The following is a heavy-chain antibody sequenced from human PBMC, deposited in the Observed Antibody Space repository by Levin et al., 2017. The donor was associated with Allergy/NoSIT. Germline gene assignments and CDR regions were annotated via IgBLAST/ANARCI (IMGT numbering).Heavy chain of an antibody. Sequence: GGSLRLSCAASGFTFSNYAMSWVRQAPGKGLEWVSTISGSGGSTYYADSIKGRLTISRDNSKNTLYLQMNSLSAEDTAIYYCTKALSANGHHHFDYWGQGTLVTVSS. V-gene: IGHV3-23*01. CDR3: TKALSANGHHHFDY. CDR2: ISGSGGST. D-gene: IGHD1-14*01. J-gene: IGHJ4*02. CDR1: GFTFSNYA.